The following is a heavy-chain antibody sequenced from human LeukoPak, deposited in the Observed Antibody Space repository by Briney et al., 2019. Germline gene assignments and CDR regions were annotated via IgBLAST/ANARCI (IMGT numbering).Heavy chain of an antibody. CDR3: ARGNNYYDSSGYYPSNFDY. Sequence: GGSLRLSCAASGFTFSDYYMSWIRQAPGKGLEWVSYISSSGSTIYYADSVKGRFTISSDNAKNSLYLQMNSLRAEDTAVYYCARGNNYYDSSGYYPSNFDYWGQGTLVTVSS. V-gene: IGHV3-11*01. CDR1: GFTFSDYY. J-gene: IGHJ4*02. D-gene: IGHD3-22*01. CDR2: ISSSGSTI.